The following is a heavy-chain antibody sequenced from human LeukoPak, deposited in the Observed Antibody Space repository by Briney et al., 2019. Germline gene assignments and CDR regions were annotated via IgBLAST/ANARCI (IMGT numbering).Heavy chain of an antibody. CDR1: GFTFSSYG. Sequence: GGSLRLSCAASGFTFSSYGMHWVRQAPGKGLEWVAVIWYDGSNKYYADSVKGRFTISRDNSKNTLYLQMNSLRAEDTAVYYCAKDDAAGGMDVWGQGTTVTVSS. V-gene: IGHV3-33*06. J-gene: IGHJ6*02. CDR2: IWYDGSNK. CDR3: AKDDAAGGMDV.